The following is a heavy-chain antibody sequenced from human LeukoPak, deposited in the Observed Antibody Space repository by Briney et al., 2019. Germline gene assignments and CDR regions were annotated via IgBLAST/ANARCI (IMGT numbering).Heavy chain of an antibody. V-gene: IGHV4-4*02. CDR1: GGSGGSISSSNY. D-gene: IGHD5-18*01. CDR3: ARVRDGGYSYGYGLDYFDY. CDR2: IYHSGST. Sequence: SGTLSLTCAVSGGSGGSISSSNYWSWVRQPPGRGLEWIGEIYHSGSTNYNPSLKSRVTISVDTSKNQFSLKLSSVTAADTAVYYCARVRDGGYSYGYGLDYFDYWGQGTLVTVSS. J-gene: IGHJ4*02.